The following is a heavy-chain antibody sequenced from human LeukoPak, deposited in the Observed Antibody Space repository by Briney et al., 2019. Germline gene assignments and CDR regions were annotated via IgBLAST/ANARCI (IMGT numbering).Heavy chain of an antibody. J-gene: IGHJ4*02. Sequence: GGSLRLSCAASGFTVSSNYMNWVRQAPGKGLEWVSVIYSGGSTYYADSVKGRFTISRDNSKNTLYLQMSSLRAEDTAVYYCARDPCTGGSCYDYWGQGTLVTVSS. CDR2: IYSGGST. V-gene: IGHV3-66*01. D-gene: IGHD2-15*01. CDR3: ARDPCTGGSCYDY. CDR1: GFTVSSNY.